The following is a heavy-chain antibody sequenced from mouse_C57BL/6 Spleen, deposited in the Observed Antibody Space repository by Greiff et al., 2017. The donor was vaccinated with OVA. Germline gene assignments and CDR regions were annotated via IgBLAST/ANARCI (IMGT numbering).Heavy chain of an antibody. CDR1: GYAFSSSW. Sequence: QVQLQQSGPELVKPGASVKISCKASGYAFSSSWMNWVKQRPGKGLEWIGRIYPGDGDTNYNGKFKGKATLTADKSSSTAYMQLSSLTSEDSAVYFCARSDYYGSSYHYYAMDYWGQGTSVTVSS. CDR2: IYPGDGDT. D-gene: IGHD1-1*01. CDR3: ARSDYYGSSYHYYAMDY. V-gene: IGHV1-82*01. J-gene: IGHJ4*01.